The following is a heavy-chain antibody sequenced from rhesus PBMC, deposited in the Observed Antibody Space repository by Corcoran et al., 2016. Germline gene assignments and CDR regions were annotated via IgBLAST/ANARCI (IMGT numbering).Heavy chain of an antibody. Sequence: QVQLQESGPGLVKPSETLSLTCAVSGGSISSGYGWSWIRQPPGKGLEWIGHIDGRIGSTYYNPSLKRRVTISKDPSKDQFSLKLSSVTAADTAVYYCARVGWGDYYYYGLDSWGQGVVVTVSS. CDR2: IDGRIGST. CDR1: GGSISSGYG. V-gene: IGHV4S7*01. J-gene: IGHJ6*01. D-gene: IGHD3-34*01. CDR3: ARVGWGDYYYYGLDS.